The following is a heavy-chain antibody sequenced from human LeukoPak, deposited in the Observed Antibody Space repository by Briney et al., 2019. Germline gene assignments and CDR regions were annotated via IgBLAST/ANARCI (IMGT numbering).Heavy chain of an antibody. V-gene: IGHV1-69*05. CDR2: IIPIFGTA. CDR3: ARGVGQQRYYFDY. Sequence: ASVKVSCKASGGTFSSYAISWVRQAPGQGLEWMGGIIPIFGTANYAQKFQGRVTITTDESTSTAYMELSSLRSEDTAVYYCARGVGQQRYYFDYWGQGTLATVSS. CDR1: GGTFSSYA. J-gene: IGHJ4*02. D-gene: IGHD6-13*01.